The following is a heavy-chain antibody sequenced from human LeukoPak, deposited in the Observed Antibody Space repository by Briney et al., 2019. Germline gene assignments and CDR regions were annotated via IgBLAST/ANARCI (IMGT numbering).Heavy chain of an antibody. V-gene: IGHV4-59*01. Sequence: SETLSLTCTVSGXSISSYYWSWIRQPPGKGLEWIGYIYYSGSTNYNPSLKSRVTISVDTSKNQFSLKLSSVTAADTAVYYCARDNPRYNWFDPWGQGTLVTVSS. CDR1: GXSISSYY. J-gene: IGHJ5*02. CDR3: ARDNPRYNWFDP. CDR2: IYYSGST.